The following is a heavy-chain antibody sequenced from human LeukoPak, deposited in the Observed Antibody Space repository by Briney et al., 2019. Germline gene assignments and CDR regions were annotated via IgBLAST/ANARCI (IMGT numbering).Heavy chain of an antibody. J-gene: IGHJ4*02. CDR3: ARGRDYYDSSGYYSGVGFDY. Sequence: SQTLSLTCAISGDSFSSNSAAWNWIRQSPSRGLEWLGRTYYRSKWYNDYAVSVKSRITINPDTSKNQFSLQLNSVTPEDTAVYYCARGRDYYDSSGYYSGVGFDYWGQGTLVTVSS. CDR1: GDSFSSNSAA. CDR2: TYYRSKWYN. D-gene: IGHD3-22*01. V-gene: IGHV6-1*01.